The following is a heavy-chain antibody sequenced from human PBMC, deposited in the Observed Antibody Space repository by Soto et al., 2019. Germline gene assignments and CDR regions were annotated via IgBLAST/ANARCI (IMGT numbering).Heavy chain of an antibody. D-gene: IGHD6-19*01. CDR2: IYYSGST. CDR3: ARVPGIAVAGTGPLDY. V-gene: IGHV4-39*01. CDR1: GGSISSSSYY. J-gene: IGHJ4*02. Sequence: SETLSLTCTVSGGSISSSSYYWGWIRQPPGKGLEWIGSIYYSGSTYYNPSLKSRVTISVDTSKNQFSLKLSSVTAADTAVYYCARVPGIAVAGTGPLDYWGQGTLVTVSS.